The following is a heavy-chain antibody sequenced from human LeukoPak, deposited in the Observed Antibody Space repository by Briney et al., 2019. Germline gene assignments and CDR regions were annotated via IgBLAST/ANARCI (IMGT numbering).Heavy chain of an antibody. CDR2: IIPIFGTA. CDR3: ARDRAVVVAASYWYFDL. CDR1: GGTFSSYA. V-gene: IGHV1-69*06. Sequence: SVKVSCKASGGTFSSYAISWVRQAPGQGLEWMGGIIPIFGTANYAQKFQGRVTITADKSTSTAYMELSSLRSEDTAVYYCARDRAVVVAASYWYFDLWGRGTLVTVSS. J-gene: IGHJ2*01. D-gene: IGHD2-15*01.